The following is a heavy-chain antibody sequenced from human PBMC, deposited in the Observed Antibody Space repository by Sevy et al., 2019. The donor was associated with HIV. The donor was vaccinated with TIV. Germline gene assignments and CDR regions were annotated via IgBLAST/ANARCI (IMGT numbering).Heavy chain of an antibody. CDR3: ERAPPVVVVPGAPSWFDP. CDR2: INHSGST. Sequence: SETLSLTCAVYGGSFSGYYWNWIRQTPGKGLEWIGEINHSGSTNYNPSLKSRVTISVDTSKNQFSLGLNSVTAADTAVYYCERAPPVVVVPGAPSWFDPWGQGTLVTVSS. D-gene: IGHD2-2*01. V-gene: IGHV4-34*01. CDR1: GGSFSGYY. J-gene: IGHJ5*02.